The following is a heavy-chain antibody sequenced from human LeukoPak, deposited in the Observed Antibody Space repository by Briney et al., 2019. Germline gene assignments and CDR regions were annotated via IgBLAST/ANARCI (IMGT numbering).Heavy chain of an antibody. CDR2: IIPIFGIA. Sequence: SVKVSCKASGGTFSSYAISWVRQAPGQGLEWMGRIIPIFGIANYAQKFQGRVTITADESTSTAYMELSSLRSEDTAVYYCARSRVDTAMVNYYYYGMDVWGKGTTVTVSS. CDR1: GGTFSSYA. CDR3: ARSRVDTAMVNYYYYGMDV. D-gene: IGHD5-18*01. J-gene: IGHJ6*04. V-gene: IGHV1-69*13.